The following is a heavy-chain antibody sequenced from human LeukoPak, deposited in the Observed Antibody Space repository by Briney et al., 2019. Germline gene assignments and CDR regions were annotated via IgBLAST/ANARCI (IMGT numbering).Heavy chain of an antibody. CDR3: ARTYYFDSSGFYSEGNYYYYYMDV. D-gene: IGHD3-22*01. V-gene: IGHV3-7*03. CDR2: IKLDGSEK. Sequence: GGSLRLSCAASGFTFSSYWMSWVRQAPGKGLEWVANIKLDGSEKYYVDSVKGRFTISRDNAKNSLYLQMNSLRVEDTALYYCARTYYFDSSGFYSEGNYYYYYMDVWGKGTTVIVSS. J-gene: IGHJ6*03. CDR1: GFTFSSYW.